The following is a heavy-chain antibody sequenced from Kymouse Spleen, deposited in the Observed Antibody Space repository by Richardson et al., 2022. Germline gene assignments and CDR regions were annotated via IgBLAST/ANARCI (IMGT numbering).Heavy chain of an antibody. CDR1: GGSFSGYY. Sequence: QVQLQQWGAGLLKPSETLSLTCAVYGGSFSGYYWSWIRQPPGKGLEWIGEINHSGSTNYNPSLKSRVTISVDTSKNQFSLKLSSVTAADTAVYYCARDIAVAGPAGFDPWGQGTLVTVSS. V-gene: IGHV4-34*01. CDR2: INHSGST. CDR3: ARDIAVAGPAGFDP. J-gene: IGHJ5*02. D-gene: IGHD6-19*01.